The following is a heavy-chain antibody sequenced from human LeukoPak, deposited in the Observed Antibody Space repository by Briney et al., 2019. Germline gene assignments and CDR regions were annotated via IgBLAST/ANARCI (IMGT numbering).Heavy chain of an antibody. J-gene: IGHJ5*02. D-gene: IGHD3-16*01. CDR2: ISYDGSNI. Sequence: GRSLRLSCAASGFTFSSYGMHWVRQAPGKGLEWVAVISYDGSNIYYADSVKGRFTISRDNSKNTLYLQMNSLRAEDTAVYYCARDGGGFDPWGQGTLVTVSS. V-gene: IGHV3-30*03. CDR3: ARDGGGFDP. CDR1: GFTFSSYG.